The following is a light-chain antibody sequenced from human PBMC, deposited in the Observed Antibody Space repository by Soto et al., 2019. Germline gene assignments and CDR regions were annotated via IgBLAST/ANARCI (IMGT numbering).Light chain of an antibody. CDR1: SSDVGGYNY. J-gene: IGLJ2*01. V-gene: IGLV2-8*01. CDR2: DVS. Sequence: QSALTQPPSASGSPGQSVTISCTGTSSDVGGYNYVSWYQQHPGKAPELLIYDVSKRPSGVPDRLSGSKSANTASLTVSGLQAEDEAYYYCSSYAGSNGLVFGGGTKLTVL. CDR3: SSYAGSNGLV.